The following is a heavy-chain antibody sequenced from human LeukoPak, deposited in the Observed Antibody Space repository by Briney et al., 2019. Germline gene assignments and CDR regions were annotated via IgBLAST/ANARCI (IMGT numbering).Heavy chain of an antibody. Sequence: SETLSLTCTVSGGSISSYYWSWIRQPPGKGLEWIGYIYYSGSTNYNPSLKSRVTISVDTSKNQFSLKLSSVTAADTAVYYCARVGGSYYEVYYFDYWGQGTLVTVSS. V-gene: IGHV4-59*01. J-gene: IGHJ4*02. D-gene: IGHD1-26*01. CDR3: ARVGGSYYEVYYFDY. CDR1: GGSISSYY. CDR2: IYYSGST.